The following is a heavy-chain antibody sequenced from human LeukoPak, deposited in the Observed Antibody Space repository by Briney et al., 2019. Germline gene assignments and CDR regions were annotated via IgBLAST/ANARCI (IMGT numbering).Heavy chain of an antibody. CDR1: GFTFSTYS. Sequence: GGSLRLSCAASGFTFSTYSMNWVRQAPGKGLEWVSYISSSSSTIYYADSVKGRFTISRDNAKNSLYLQTNSLRAEDTAVYYCARGSTYYDSSGQVPFDYWGQGTLVTVSS. CDR3: ARGSTYYDSSGQVPFDY. J-gene: IGHJ4*02. D-gene: IGHD3-22*01. V-gene: IGHV3-48*01. CDR2: ISSSSSTI.